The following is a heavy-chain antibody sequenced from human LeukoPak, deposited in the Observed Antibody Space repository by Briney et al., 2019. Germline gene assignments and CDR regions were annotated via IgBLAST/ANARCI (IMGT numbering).Heavy chain of an antibody. V-gene: IGHV1-2*06. J-gene: IGHJ4*02. CDR3: ARDRPVGGRTFKKNDY. D-gene: IGHD1-26*01. CDR1: GYTFTGYY. Sequence: ASVKVSCKASGYTFTGYYMHWVRQAPGQGLEWMGRINPNSGGTNYAQKFQGRVTMTRDTSISTAYMELSRLRSDDTAVYYCARDRPVGGRTFKKNDYWGQGTLVTVSS. CDR2: INPNSGGT.